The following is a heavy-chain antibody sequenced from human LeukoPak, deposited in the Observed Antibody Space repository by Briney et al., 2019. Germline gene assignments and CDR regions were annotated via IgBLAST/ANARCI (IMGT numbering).Heavy chain of an antibody. CDR3: AKGGTTLYYYYYMDV. CDR1: GFTFSSYW. D-gene: IGHD2/OR15-2a*01. V-gene: IGHV3-7*03. CDR2: IKQDGSEK. J-gene: IGHJ6*03. Sequence: GGSLRLSCAASGFTFSSYWMSWVRQAPGKGLEWVANIKQDGSEKYYVDSVKGRFTISRDNAKNSLYLQMNSLRAEDTAVYYCAKGGTTLYYYYYMDVWGKGTTVTISS.